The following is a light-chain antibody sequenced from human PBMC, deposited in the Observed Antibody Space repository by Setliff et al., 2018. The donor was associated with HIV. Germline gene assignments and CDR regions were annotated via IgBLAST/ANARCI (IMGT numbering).Light chain of an antibody. Sequence: QSVLTQPASVSGSPGQSITISCTGTSSDVGGYKYVSWYQQHPGKAPRLMIYEVSNWPSGVSNRFSGSKSGNTASLTISGLQAEDEADYYCKSYTSSSSLVFGTGTKVTVL. J-gene: IGLJ1*01. CDR2: EVS. CDR1: SSDVGGYKY. CDR3: KSYTSSSSLV. V-gene: IGLV2-14*01.